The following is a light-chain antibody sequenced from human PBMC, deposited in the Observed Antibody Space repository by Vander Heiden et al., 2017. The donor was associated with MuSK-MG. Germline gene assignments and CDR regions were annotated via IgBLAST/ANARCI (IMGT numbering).Light chain of an antibody. J-gene: IGKJ2*01. CDR2: TAT. CDR1: QGIRSW. Sequence: DIQMTQFPSSVSASVGDRVTITCRASQGIRSWLAWYQQKPGKAPKLLIHTATSLQSGVPSRLSGSGSGTYFTLTISRLQPEDFATYYCQQANSFPYTFGQGTKLEMK. CDR3: QQANSFPYT. V-gene: IGKV1-12*01.